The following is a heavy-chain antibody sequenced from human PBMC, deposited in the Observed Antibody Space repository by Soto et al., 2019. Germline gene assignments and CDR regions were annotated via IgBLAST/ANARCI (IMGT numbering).Heavy chain of an antibody. D-gene: IGHD6-13*01. V-gene: IGHV3-53*01. CDR1: GFTVSSNY. CDR2: ICSGGST. Sequence: GGSLRLSCAASGFTVSSNYMSWVRQAPGKGLEWVTVICSGGSTYYADSVKGRFTISRDNSKNTLYLQMNSLRAEDTAVYYCAKDRHSSSWYPHPIFDYWGQGTLVTVSS. J-gene: IGHJ4*02. CDR3: AKDRHSSSWYPHPIFDY.